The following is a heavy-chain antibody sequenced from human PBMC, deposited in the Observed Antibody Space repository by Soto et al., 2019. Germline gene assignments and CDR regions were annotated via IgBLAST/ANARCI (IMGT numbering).Heavy chain of an antibody. J-gene: IGHJ6*02. CDR1: GFTVSSNY. D-gene: IGHD2-15*01. V-gene: IGHV3-21*01. CDR2: ISSSSSYI. CDR3: ARLGGYFLSPYYYYGMDV. Sequence: GGSLRLSCAASGFTVSSNYMNWVRQAPGKGLEWVSSISSSSSYIYYADSVKGRFTISRDNAKNSLYLQMNSLRAEDTAVYYCARLGGYFLSPYYYYGMDVWGQGTTVTVSS.